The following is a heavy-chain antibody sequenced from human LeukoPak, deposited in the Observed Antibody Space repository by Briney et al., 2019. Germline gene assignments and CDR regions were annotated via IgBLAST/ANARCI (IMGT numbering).Heavy chain of an antibody. Sequence: LSLTCTVSGGSISSGGYYWSWVRQAPGKGLEWVSVIYSGGSTYYADSVKGRFTISRDNSKNTLYLQMNSLRAEDTAVYYCARDQPNWALWGQGTLVTVSS. D-gene: IGHD7-27*01. V-gene: IGHV3-53*01. J-gene: IGHJ4*02. CDR2: IYSGGST. CDR1: GGSISSGGYY. CDR3: ARDQPNWAL.